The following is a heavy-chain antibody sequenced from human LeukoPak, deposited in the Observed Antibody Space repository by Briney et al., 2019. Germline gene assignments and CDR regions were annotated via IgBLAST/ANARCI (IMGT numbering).Heavy chain of an antibody. CDR2: ISGSGGTT. CDR3: AKDGVYGAVAGPIDN. V-gene: IGHV3-23*01. CDR1: GFTFSSYA. J-gene: IGHJ4*02. D-gene: IGHD6-19*01. Sequence: PGGSLRLSCAASGFTFSSYAMSWVRQAPGKGLEWVSGISGSGGTTYYAEYVKGRFTISRDNSKNTLYLQMNSLRAEDTAVYYCAKDGVYGAVAGPIDNWDQGTLVTVSS.